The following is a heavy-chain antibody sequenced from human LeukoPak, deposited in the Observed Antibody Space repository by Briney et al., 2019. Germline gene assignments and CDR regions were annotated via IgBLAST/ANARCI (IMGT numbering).Heavy chain of an antibody. CDR2: INHSGST. CDR1: GGSFSGYY. J-gene: IGHJ4*02. V-gene: IGHV4-34*01. CDR3: ARGGPQRSSWHRKFDT. D-gene: IGHD6-13*01. Sequence: SETLSLTCAVSGGSFSGYYWSWIRQPPGKRLEWIGEINHSGSTNYNPSLKSRVTISVDTSKNQFSLKLSSVTAADTAVYYCARGGPQRSSWHRKFDTWGQGTLVTVSS.